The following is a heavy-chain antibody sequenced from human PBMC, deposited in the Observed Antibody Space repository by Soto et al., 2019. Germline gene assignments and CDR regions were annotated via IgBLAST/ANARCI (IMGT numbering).Heavy chain of an antibody. V-gene: IGHV3-23*01. J-gene: IGHJ3*02. CDR1: GFAFSNAW. CDR3: AKGERYCSGGSCLGAFDI. CDR2: ISGSGGST. D-gene: IGHD2-15*01. Sequence: GGSLRLSCAGSGFAFSNAWINWVRQAPGKGLEWVSAISGSGGSTYYADSVKGRFTISRDNSKNTLYLQKNSLRAEDTAVYYCAKGERYCSGGSCLGAFDIWGQGTMVTVSS.